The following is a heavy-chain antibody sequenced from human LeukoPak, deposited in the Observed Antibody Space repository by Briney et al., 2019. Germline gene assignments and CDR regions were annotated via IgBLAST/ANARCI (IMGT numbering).Heavy chain of an antibody. CDR2: ISWNSGSI. V-gene: IGHV3-9*01. J-gene: IGHJ4*02. CDR1: GFTFDDYA. D-gene: IGHD3-22*01. Sequence: GGSLRLSCAASGFTFDDYAMHWVRQAPGKGLEWVSGISWNSGSIGYADSVKGRFTISRDNAKNSLYLQMNSLRAEDTALYYCAKDKATYYYDSSGYSFDYWGQGTLVTVSS. CDR3: AKDKATYYYDSSGYSFDY.